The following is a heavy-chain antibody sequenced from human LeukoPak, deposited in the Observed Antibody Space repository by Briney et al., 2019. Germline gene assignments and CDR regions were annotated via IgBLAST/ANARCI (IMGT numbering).Heavy chain of an antibody. Sequence: ASVKVSCKASGYTFTSYYTHWVRQAPGQGLEWMGIINPSGGSTSYAQKFQGRVTMTRDTSTSTVYMELSSLRSEDTAVYYCARDSRPSYDSSGYYYFDYWGQGTLVTVSS. CDR2: INPSGGST. D-gene: IGHD3-22*01. CDR3: ARDSRPSYDSSGYYYFDY. V-gene: IGHV1-46*01. J-gene: IGHJ4*02. CDR1: GYTFTSYY.